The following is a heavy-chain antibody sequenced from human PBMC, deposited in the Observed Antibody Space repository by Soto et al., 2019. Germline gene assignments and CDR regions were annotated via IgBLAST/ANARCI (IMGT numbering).Heavy chain of an antibody. CDR2: IYYSGST. D-gene: IGHD6-6*01. CDR3: ARSEYSSSSARFFLGFDY. Sequence: QVQLQESGPGLVKPSETLSLTCTVSGGSVSGGSYYWSWIRQPPGKGLEWIGYIYYSGSTNYNPSLKSRVTISVDTSKNQFSLKLSSVTAADTAVYYCARSEYSSSSARFFLGFDYWGQGSLVTVSS. V-gene: IGHV4-61*01. J-gene: IGHJ4*02. CDR1: GGSVSGGSYY.